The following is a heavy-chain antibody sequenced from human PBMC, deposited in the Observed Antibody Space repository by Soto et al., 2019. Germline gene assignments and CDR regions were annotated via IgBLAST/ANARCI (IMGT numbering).Heavy chain of an antibody. CDR1: GYSFTTYW. J-gene: IGHJ6*02. CDR2: FHAGDSES. CDR3: ARHQNTYYSYYGMDV. D-gene: IGHD2-2*02. Sequence: PGESLKISCKGSGYSFTTYWIAWVRQMPGKGLEWVGSFHAGDSESRYSPSFQGQVTVSADRSINTAYLHWSSLKASDTAIYYCARHQNTYYSYYGMDVWGQGTTVTVSS. V-gene: IGHV5-51*01.